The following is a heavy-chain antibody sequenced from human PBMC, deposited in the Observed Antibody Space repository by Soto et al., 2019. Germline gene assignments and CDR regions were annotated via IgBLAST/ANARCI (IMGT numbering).Heavy chain of an antibody. CDR1: GFTFSSYA. Sequence: HPGGSLRLSCAASGFTFSSYAMSWVRQAPGKGLEWVSAISGSGGSTYYADSVKGRFTISRDNSKNTLYLQMNSLRAEDTAVYYCAKDHASIAAKGALCYFDYWGQGTLVTVSS. V-gene: IGHV3-23*01. J-gene: IGHJ4*02. D-gene: IGHD6-6*01. CDR2: ISGSGGST. CDR3: AKDHASIAAKGALCYFDY.